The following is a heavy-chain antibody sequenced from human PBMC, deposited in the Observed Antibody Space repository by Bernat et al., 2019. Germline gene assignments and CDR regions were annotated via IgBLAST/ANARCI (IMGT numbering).Heavy chain of an antibody. CDR2: ISAYNGNT. Sequence: QVQLVQSGAEVKKPGASVKVSCKASGYTYTSYCISWVRQAPGQGLEWMGWISAYNGNTNYAQKLQGRVTMTTDTSTSTAYMELRSLRSDDTAVYYCAREGTYYDFWSGYYTKNNWFDPWGQGTLVTVSS. CDR3: AREGTYYDFWSGYYTKNNWFDP. J-gene: IGHJ5*02. CDR1: GYTYTSYC. V-gene: IGHV1-18*01. D-gene: IGHD3-3*01.